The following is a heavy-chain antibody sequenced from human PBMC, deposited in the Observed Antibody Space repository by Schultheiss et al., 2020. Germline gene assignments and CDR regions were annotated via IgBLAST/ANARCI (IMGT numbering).Heavy chain of an antibody. D-gene: IGHD2-2*01. CDR2: MNPNSGNT. J-gene: IGHJ4*02. CDR3: VTVCSSTSCYARYYFDY. CDR1: GYTFTSYG. V-gene: IGHV1-8*02. Sequence: ASVKVSCKASGYTFTSYGINWVRQATGQGLEWMGWMNPNSGNTGYAQKFQGRVTMTEDTSTDTAYMELSSLRSEDTAVYYCVTVCSSTSCYARYYFDYWGQGTLVTVSS.